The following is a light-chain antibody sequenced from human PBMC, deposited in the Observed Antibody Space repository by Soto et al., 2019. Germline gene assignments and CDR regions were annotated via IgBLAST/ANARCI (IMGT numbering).Light chain of an antibody. V-gene: IGLV1-40*01. CDR1: SSNIGAGYD. CDR2: GNN. Sequence: QSVLTQPPSVSGAPGQRVTISCTGSSSNIGAGYDVHWYQQLPGTAPKLLIYGNNKRPSGVPDRFSGSKSGTSASLAITGLQAEDEADYFCQSYHNTLSGSNVFGTGTKVTVL. J-gene: IGLJ1*01. CDR3: QSYHNTLSGSNV.